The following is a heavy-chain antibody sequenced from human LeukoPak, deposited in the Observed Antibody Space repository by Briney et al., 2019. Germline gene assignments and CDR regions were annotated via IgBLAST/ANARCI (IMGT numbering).Heavy chain of an antibody. D-gene: IGHD3-10*01. Sequence: GGSLRLSCAASGFTFSSYSMNWVRQAPGKGLEWVSVIYSGGSTYYADSVKGRFTISRDNSKNTLYLQMNSLRAEDTAVYYCARGSTMVRGVNDYWGQGTLVTVSS. CDR2: IYSGGST. CDR3: ARGSTMVRGVNDY. V-gene: IGHV3-66*01. CDR1: GFTFSSYS. J-gene: IGHJ4*02.